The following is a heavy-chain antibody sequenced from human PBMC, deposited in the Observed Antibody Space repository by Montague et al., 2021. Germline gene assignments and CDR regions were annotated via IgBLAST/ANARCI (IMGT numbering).Heavy chain of an antibody. V-gene: IGHV4-34*01. D-gene: IGHD1-26*01. J-gene: IGHJ4*02. Sequence: SETLSLTCDIYVDSFTDYYWGWIRQTPGKGLEWIGETNHRGTTKSNPSLKTRVSLSLDTSKGQLSLTLQFVTAADTAVYYCVAIKWERQTRNYFEQWGPGILVSVSS. CDR1: VDSFTDYY. CDR3: VAIKWERQTRNYFEQ. CDR2: TNHRGTT.